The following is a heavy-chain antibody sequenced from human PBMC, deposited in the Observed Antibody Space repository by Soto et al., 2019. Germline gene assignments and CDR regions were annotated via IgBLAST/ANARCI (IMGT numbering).Heavy chain of an antibody. D-gene: IGHD3-9*01. J-gene: IGHJ4*02. CDR1: GYTFTGYY. Sequence: ASVKVSCKASGYTFTGYYMHWVRQAPGQGLEWMGWINPNSGGTNYAQKFQGWVTMTRDTSISTAYMELSRLRSDDTAVYYCGRETLTGYFTFDYWGQGTLVTVSS. V-gene: IGHV1-2*04. CDR2: INPNSGGT. CDR3: GRETLTGYFTFDY.